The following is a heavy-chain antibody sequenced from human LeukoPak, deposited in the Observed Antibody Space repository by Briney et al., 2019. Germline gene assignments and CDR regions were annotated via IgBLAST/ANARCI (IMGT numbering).Heavy chain of an antibody. D-gene: IGHD3-16*01. CDR3: TTDQKLSPWGGFDY. CDR2: IKSKTDGGTT. Sequence: GGSLRLSCAASGFTFSNAWMSWVRQAPGKGLEWVGRIKSKTDGGTTDYAAPVKGRFTISRDDSKNTLYLQINSLKTEDTAVYYCTTDQKLSPWGGFDYWGQGTLVTVSS. J-gene: IGHJ4*02. CDR1: GFTFSNAW. V-gene: IGHV3-15*01.